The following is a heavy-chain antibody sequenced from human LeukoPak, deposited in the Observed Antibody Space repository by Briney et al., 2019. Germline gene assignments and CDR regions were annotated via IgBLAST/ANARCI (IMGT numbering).Heavy chain of an antibody. Sequence: SVKVSCKASGGTFSSYAIGWVRQAPGQGLEWMGGIIPIFGTANYAQKFQGRVTITTDESTSTAYMELSSLRSEDTAAYYCARAPLRYFDWPTGYWGQGTLVTVSS. V-gene: IGHV1-69*05. CDR1: GGTFSSYA. CDR3: ARAPLRYFDWPTGY. D-gene: IGHD3-9*01. J-gene: IGHJ4*02. CDR2: IIPIFGTA.